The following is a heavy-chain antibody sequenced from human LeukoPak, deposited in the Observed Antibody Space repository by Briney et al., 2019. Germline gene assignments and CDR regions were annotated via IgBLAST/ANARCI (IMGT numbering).Heavy chain of an antibody. J-gene: IGHJ4*01. Sequence: SETLSLTCTVSDASVTTYSWSWLRQPAGKGLEWIGRVYSSGATKYNPSLKSRVTISADTSKNRFSLKLPSVTAADTAVYYCARDHYGSGSYKAYFDYWGHGIQVTVSS. V-gene: IGHV4-4*07. D-gene: IGHD3-10*01. CDR2: VYSSGAT. CDR1: DASVTTYS. CDR3: ARDHYGSGSYKAYFDY.